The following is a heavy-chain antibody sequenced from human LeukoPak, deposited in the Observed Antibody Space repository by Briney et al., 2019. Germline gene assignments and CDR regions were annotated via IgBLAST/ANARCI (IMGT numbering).Heavy chain of an antibody. CDR3: AKTTLPYCSSTSCYYFDY. CDR2: ISSSGDT. Sequence: PGGSLRLSCAASGFTFSTYAMSWVRQAPGKGLEWVSAISSSGDTYYAGSVKGRFTISRDNSKNTLYLQINSLRAEDTAVYYCAKTTLPYCSSTSCYYFDYWGQGTLVTVSS. CDR1: GFTFSTYA. D-gene: IGHD2-2*01. J-gene: IGHJ4*02. V-gene: IGHV3-23*01.